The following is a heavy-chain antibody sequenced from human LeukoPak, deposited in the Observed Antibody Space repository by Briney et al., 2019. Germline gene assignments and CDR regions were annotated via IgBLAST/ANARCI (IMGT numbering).Heavy chain of an antibody. Sequence: SETLSLTCTVSGGSISSGSYYWKWIRQPAGKGLEWIGRIHTSGNTNYNPSLKSRVTISVDTSKNQFSLKLSSVTAADTAVYYCARDSRSSWYQDWFDPWGQGTLVTVSS. CDR2: IHTSGNT. CDR1: GGSISSGSYY. J-gene: IGHJ5*02. V-gene: IGHV4-61*02. CDR3: ARDSRSSWYQDWFDP. D-gene: IGHD6-13*01.